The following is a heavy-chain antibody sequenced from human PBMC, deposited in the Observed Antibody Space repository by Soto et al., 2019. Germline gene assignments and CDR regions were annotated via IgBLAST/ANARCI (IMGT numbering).Heavy chain of an antibody. V-gene: IGHV4-59*01. D-gene: IGHD6-6*01. CDR2: IYYSGST. Sequence: SETLSLTCTVSGGSISSYYWSWIRQPPGKGLEWIGYIYYSGSTNYNPSLKSRVTISVDTSKNQFSLKLSSVTAADTAVYYCARGRVDIAARPYYYYYYMDVWGKGTTVTVSS. CDR3: ARGRVDIAARPYYYYYYMDV. J-gene: IGHJ6*03. CDR1: GGSISSYY.